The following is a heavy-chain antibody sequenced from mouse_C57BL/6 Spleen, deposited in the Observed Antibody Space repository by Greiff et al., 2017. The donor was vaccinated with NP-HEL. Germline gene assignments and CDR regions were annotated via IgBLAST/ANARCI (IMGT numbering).Heavy chain of an antibody. V-gene: IGHV1-22*01. CDR2: INPNNGGT. J-gene: IGHJ4*01. D-gene: IGHD2-4*01. Sequence: VQLQQSGPELVKPGASVKMSCKASGYTFTDYYMHWVKQSHGKSLEWIGYINPNNGGTSYNQKFKGKATLTVNKSSSTAYMELRSLTSEDSAVYYCARWDYVLYYYAMDYWGQGTSVTVSS. CDR1: GYTFTDYY. CDR3: ARWDYVLYYYAMDY.